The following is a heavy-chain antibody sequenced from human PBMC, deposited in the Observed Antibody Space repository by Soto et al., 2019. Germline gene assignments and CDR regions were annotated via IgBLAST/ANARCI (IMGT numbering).Heavy chain of an antibody. CDR1: GVSFNIYG. V-gene: IGHV3-30*18. D-gene: IGHD6-19*01. CDR2: ISYDGSNK. J-gene: IGHJ4*02. Sequence: PRGFLKLGRAAFGVSFNIYGMHWFRQNQGKGLEWVAVISYDGSNKYYADSVKGRFTISRDNSKNTVYLQMNSLRAEDTAVYYCAKYPAISGWYAAGTRDLAYWGQGTLVTVSS. CDR3: AKYPAISGWYAAGTRDLAY.